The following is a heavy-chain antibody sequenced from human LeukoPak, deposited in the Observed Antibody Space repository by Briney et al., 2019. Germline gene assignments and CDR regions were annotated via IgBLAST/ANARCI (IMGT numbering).Heavy chain of an antibody. CDR2: ISSSSSYI. D-gene: IGHD6-6*01. V-gene: IGHV3-21*01. J-gene: IGHJ4*01. CDR3: ARKKYSSSSNFDY. Sequence: PGGSLRLSCAASGFTFSSHSMNWVRQAPGKGLEWVSSISSSSSYIYYADSVKGRFTISRDNAKNSLYLQMNSLRAEDTAVYYCARKKYSSSSNFDYWGQGTLVTVSS. CDR1: GFTFSSHS.